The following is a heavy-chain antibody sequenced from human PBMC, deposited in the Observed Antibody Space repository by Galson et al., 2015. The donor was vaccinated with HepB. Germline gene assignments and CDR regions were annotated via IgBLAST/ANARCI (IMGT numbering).Heavy chain of an antibody. Sequence: SVKVSCKASGYTFTSYGISWVRQAPGQGLEWMGWISGYNGNTNYAQKLQGRVTMTTDTSTSTAYMELRSLRSDDTAVYYCARERYCSSTSCYSYYYYGMDVWGQGTTVTVSS. CDR1: GYTFTSYG. CDR2: ISGYNGNT. J-gene: IGHJ6*02. V-gene: IGHV1-18*01. D-gene: IGHD2-2*01. CDR3: ARERYCSSTSCYSYYYYGMDV.